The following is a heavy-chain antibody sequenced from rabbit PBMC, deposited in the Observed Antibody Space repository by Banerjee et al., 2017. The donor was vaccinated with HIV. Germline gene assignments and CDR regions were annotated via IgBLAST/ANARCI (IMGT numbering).Heavy chain of an antibody. D-gene: IGHD2-1*01. J-gene: IGHJ4*01. CDR3: ARSMIDEMGAFNL. V-gene: IGHV1S45*01. Sequence: EQLEESGGGLVKPEGSLTLTCKASGVSFSDKDVMCWVRQAPGKGLEWIACINAVTGKAVYANWAKGRFTISRTSSTTVTLQMTSLTAADTATYFCARSMIDEMGAFNLWGPGTLVTVS. CDR1: GVSFSDKDV. CDR2: INAVTGKA.